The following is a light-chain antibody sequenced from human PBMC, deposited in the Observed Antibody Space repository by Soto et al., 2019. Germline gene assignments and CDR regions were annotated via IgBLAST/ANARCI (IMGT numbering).Light chain of an antibody. Sequence: QLVLTQSPSASASLGASVKLTCSLSSGHSSYAIAWHQQPPGKGPRYLMRVTSDGSHKKGDGIPDRFLGSSSGAERHLIISSLQSEDEADYYCQTWATGIRVFGGGTKVTVL. CDR3: QTWATGIRV. CDR2: VTSDGSH. V-gene: IGLV4-69*01. CDR1: SGHSSYA. J-gene: IGLJ3*02.